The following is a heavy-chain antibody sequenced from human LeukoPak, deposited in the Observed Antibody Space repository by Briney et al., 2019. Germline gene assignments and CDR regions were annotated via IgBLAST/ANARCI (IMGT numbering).Heavy chain of an antibody. Sequence: GGSLRLSCATSGFTFSSYAMSWVRQAPGKGLEWVSAISGSGGSTYYADSVKGRFTISRDNSKNTLYLQMNSLRAEDTAVYYCAKRTSNWNYFDYWGQGTLVTVSS. CDR2: ISGSGGST. J-gene: IGHJ4*02. D-gene: IGHD1-20*01. CDR1: GFTFSSYA. V-gene: IGHV3-23*01. CDR3: AKRTSNWNYFDY.